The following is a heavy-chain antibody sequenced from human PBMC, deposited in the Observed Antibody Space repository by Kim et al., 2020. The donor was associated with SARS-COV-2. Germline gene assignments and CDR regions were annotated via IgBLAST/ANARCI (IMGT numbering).Heavy chain of an antibody. CDR3: ARRGPRYHYGMDV. V-gene: IGHV4-39*01. CDR1: GGSISSSSYY. CDR2: IYYSGST. Sequence: SETLSLTCTVSGGSISSSSYYWGWIRQPPGKGLEWIGSIYYSGSTYYNPSLKSRVTISVDTSKNQFSLKLSSVTAADTAVYYCARRGPRYHYGMDVWGQGTTVTVSS. J-gene: IGHJ6*02.